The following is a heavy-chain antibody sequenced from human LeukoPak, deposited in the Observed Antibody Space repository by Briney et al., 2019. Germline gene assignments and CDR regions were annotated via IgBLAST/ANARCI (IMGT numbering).Heavy chain of an antibody. V-gene: IGHV3-33*06. CDR2: IWYDGSNK. CDR3: AKQSGTWYFDH. CDR1: GFTFSTYG. Sequence: GRSLRLSCAASGFTFSTYGMHWVRQAPGKGLEWAAVIWYDGSNKYYADSVKGRFTISRDNSKNTLYLQMNSLRAEDTAVYYCAKQSGTWYFDHWGQGTPVTVSS. J-gene: IGHJ4*02. D-gene: IGHD1-7*01.